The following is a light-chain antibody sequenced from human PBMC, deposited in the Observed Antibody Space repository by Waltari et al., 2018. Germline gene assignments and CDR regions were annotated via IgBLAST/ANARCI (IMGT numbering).Light chain of an antibody. Sequence: TLSLSPGERATLSCRASQRVGGTLAWYQQKPGHAPRLLMYGASIRAPGTPDRFSGTGSGTDFSLTISRLEPEDFAVYYCQHYVRLPATFGQGTKVEIK. CDR2: GAS. CDR3: QHYVRLPAT. CDR1: QRVGGT. J-gene: IGKJ1*01. V-gene: IGKV3-20*01.